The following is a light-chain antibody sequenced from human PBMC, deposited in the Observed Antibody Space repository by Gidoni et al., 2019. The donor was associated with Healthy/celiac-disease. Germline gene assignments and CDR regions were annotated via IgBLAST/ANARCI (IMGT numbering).Light chain of an antibody. Sequence: SSVLTQPPPVSVAPGKPARITCGGNNIGSKSGHWYQQKPGQAPVRVIYYDSDRPSGIPERVSGSNSGNTATLTISRVEAGDEADYYCQVWDSSSDPLYVFGTGTKVTVL. CDR2: YDS. CDR1: NIGSKS. CDR3: QVWDSSSDPLYV. J-gene: IGLJ1*01. V-gene: IGLV3-21*04.